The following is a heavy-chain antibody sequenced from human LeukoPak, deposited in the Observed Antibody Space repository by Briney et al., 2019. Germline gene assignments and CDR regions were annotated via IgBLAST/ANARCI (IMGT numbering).Heavy chain of an antibody. CDR3: ARHYIAVAGRGAFDY. CDR2: IYYSGST. D-gene: IGHD6-19*01. Sequence: PSETLSLTCTVSGGSISSYYWSWIRQPPGKGLEWIEYIYYSGSTNYNPSLKSRVTISVDTSKNQFSLKLSSVTAADTAVYYCARHYIAVAGRGAFDYWGQGTLVTVSS. V-gene: IGHV4-59*01. J-gene: IGHJ4*02. CDR1: GGSISSYY.